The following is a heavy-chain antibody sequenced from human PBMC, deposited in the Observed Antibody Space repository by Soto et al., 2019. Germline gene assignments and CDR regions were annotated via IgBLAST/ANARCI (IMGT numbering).Heavy chain of an antibody. V-gene: IGHV4-59*01. CDR3: ARGEEVGASTWGPKHYYYGMDV. CDR2: IYYSGST. Sequence: SETLSLTCTVTCFSITSYYWSWIPKPPRKGLEWIGNIYYSGSTNYNPSLKSRITISVDTSKNQFSLKLSAVTAADTAVYYCARGEEVGASTWGPKHYYYGMDVWGQGTTVT. CDR1: CFSITSYY. D-gene: IGHD1-26*01. J-gene: IGHJ6*02.